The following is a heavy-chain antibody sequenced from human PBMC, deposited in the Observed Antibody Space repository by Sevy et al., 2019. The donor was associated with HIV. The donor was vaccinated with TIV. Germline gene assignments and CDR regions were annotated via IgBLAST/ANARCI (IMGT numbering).Heavy chain of an antibody. J-gene: IGHJ4*01. CDR1: GFAFSTYG. V-gene: IGHV3-33*01. CDR3: ARERRSSGIDY. CDR2: IWYEGINK. Sequence: GGFLRLSCTASGFAFSTYGMHWVRQAPGKGLEWVAIIWYEGINKDYAEPVKGRFTISRDNSKNTLYLQMNSLRVDGTAVYYCARERRSSGIDYWGQGTLVTVSS. D-gene: IGHD3-10*01.